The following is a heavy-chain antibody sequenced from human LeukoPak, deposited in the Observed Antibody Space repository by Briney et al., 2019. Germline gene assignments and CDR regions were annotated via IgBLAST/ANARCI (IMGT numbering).Heavy chain of an antibody. CDR2: INHSGST. Sequence: SETLSLTCAVYGGSLSGYYWSWIRQPPGKGLEWIGEINHSGSTNYNPSLKSRVTISVDTSKNQFSLKLSSVTAADTAVYYCASCEHDSSGYYSSGIVYFDYWGQGTLVTVSS. J-gene: IGHJ4*02. V-gene: IGHV4-34*01. CDR1: GGSLSGYY. D-gene: IGHD3-22*01. CDR3: ASCEHDSSGYYSSGIVYFDY.